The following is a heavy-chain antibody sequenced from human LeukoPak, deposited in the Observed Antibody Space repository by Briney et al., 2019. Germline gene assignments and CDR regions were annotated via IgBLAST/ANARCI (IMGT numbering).Heavy chain of an antibody. Sequence: SETLSLTRTVSGGSISSYYWSWIRQPPGKGLEWIGYIYYSGSTNYNPSLKSRVTISVDTSKNQFSLKLRSVTATDTAVYFCARGGSYFDSWGQGTLVTVSS. D-gene: IGHD1-26*01. V-gene: IGHV4-59*01. CDR3: ARGGSYFDS. CDR2: IYYSGST. J-gene: IGHJ4*02. CDR1: GGSISSYY.